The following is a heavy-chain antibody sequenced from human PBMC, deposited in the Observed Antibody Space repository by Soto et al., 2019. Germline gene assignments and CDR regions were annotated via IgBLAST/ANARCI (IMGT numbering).Heavy chain of an antibody. J-gene: IGHJ4*02. V-gene: IGHV3-23*01. Sequence: GGSLRLSCAASGFTFSSYAMSWVRQAPGKGLEWVSAISGSGGSTYYADSVKGRFTISRDNSKNTLYLQMNSLRAEDTAVYYCAKIEAYDYGDHGGGFDYWGQGTLVTVSS. CDR3: AKIEAYDYGDHGGGFDY. CDR1: GFTFSSYA. CDR2: ISGSGGST. D-gene: IGHD4-17*01.